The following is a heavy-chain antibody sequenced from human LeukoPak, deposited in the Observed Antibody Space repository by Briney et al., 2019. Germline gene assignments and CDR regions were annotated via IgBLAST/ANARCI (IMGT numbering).Heavy chain of an antibody. D-gene: IGHD3-10*01. CDR1: GYTFTGYY. V-gene: IGHV1-2*02. CDR2: INPNSGGT. CDR3: AREYYYSSGNYYNRIDY. Sequence: ASVKVSCKASGYTFTGYYMHWVRQAPGQGLEWMGWINPNSGGTNYAQKFQGRVTMTRDTSISTAYMVLNRLRSDDTAVYSCAREYYYSSGNYYNRIDYWGQGTLVTVSS. J-gene: IGHJ4*02.